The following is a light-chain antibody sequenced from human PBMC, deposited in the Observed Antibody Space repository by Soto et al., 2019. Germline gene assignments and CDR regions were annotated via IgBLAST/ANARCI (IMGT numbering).Light chain of an antibody. Sequence: EIVLTQSPATLSLSPGERATLSCRSSQSVSSYLAWSQQKAGQAPRLLIFDATKRAIGIPARFSGSGSGTDVTHTSSSLEPDHFAVYYCQLLRNLPETFGHGTKVEIK. J-gene: IGKJ1*01. CDR1: QSVSSY. V-gene: IGKV3-11*01. CDR3: QLLRNLPET. CDR2: DAT.